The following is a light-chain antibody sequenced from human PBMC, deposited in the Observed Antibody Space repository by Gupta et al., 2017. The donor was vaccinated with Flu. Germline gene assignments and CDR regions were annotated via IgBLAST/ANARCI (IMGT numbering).Light chain of an antibody. J-gene: IGKJ4*01. CDR1: QSISSW. CDR3: QQYNSYLLT. V-gene: IGKV1-5*03. Sequence: PSTLSASVGDRVTITCRASQSISSWLAWYQQKPGKAPKLLIYKASALESGVPSRFSGSGSGTEFTLTISSLQPDDFATYYCQQYNSYLLTFGGGTKAEIK. CDR2: KAS.